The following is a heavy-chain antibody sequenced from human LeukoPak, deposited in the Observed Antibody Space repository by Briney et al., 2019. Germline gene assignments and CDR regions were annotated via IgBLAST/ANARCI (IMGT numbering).Heavy chain of an antibody. CDR2: IRYDGSNK. D-gene: IGHD2-15*01. Sequence: GSLRLSCAASGFTFSSYGMHWVRQAPGKGLEWAAFIRYDGSNKYYADSVKGRFTISRDNSKHTLYLQMNSLRPEDTAVYYCAREYCSGGSCYGTGSNWFDPWGQGTLVTVSS. J-gene: IGHJ5*02. V-gene: IGHV3-30*02. CDR3: AREYCSGGSCYGTGSNWFDP. CDR1: GFTFSSYG.